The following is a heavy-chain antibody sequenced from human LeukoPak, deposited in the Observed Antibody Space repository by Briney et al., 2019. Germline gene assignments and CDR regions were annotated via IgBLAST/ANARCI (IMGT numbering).Heavy chain of an antibody. D-gene: IGHD2-2*01. V-gene: IGHV3-30*02. CDR3: AKDLQVVVPAGDY. CDR2: IRYDGSNK. CDR1: GFTFSSYG. Sequence: GGSLRLSCAASGFTFSSYGMYWVRQAPGKGLEWVAFIRYDGSNKYYADSVKGRFTISRDNSKNTLYLQMNSLRAEDTAVYYCAKDLQVVVPAGDYWGQGTLVTVSS. J-gene: IGHJ4*02.